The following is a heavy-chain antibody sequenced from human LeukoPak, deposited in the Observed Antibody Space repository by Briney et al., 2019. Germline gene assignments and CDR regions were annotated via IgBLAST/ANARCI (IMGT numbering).Heavy chain of an antibody. CDR1: GDSVSSNSAA. J-gene: IGHJ3*02. Sequence: SQTFSLTCAISGDSVSSNSAAWNWIRQSPSRGLEWLGRTYYRSKWYNDYAVSVKSQITINPDTSKNRFSLQLNSVTPEDTAVYYCARGFTMNRDGRAFDIWGQGTMVTVSS. D-gene: IGHD5-24*01. CDR2: TYYRSKWYN. V-gene: IGHV6-1*01. CDR3: ARGFTMNRDGRAFDI.